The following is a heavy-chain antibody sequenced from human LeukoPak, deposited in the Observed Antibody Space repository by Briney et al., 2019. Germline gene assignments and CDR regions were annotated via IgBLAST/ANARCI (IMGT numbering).Heavy chain of an antibody. CDR3: ARYLGGSMLDD. D-gene: IGHD3-10*01. J-gene: IGHJ4*02. CDR1: GGSITITSYY. CDR2: DYSSGNS. Sequence: SDTLSLTCTVSGGSITITSYYWGWIRQPPGKGLEWIGSDYSSGNSYYSPSLQSHVTISIDTSKNQFSLKVRSVTAADTAVYYCARYLGGSMLDDWGQGTLVTVSS. V-gene: IGHV4-39*01.